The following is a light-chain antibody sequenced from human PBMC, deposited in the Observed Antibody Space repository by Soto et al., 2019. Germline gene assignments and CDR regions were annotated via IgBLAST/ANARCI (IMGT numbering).Light chain of an antibody. J-gene: IGLJ2*01. CDR2: FEGSGSY. CDR3: ETWDSNTRV. CDR1: SGHSSNI. Sequence: QPVLTQSPSASASLGSSVTLTCTLSSGHSSNIIAWHQQQPGKAPRYLMKFEGSGSYNKGSGVPDRFSGSRSGADRYLTISNLQFEDEADYYCETWDSNTRVFGGGTKLTVL. V-gene: IGLV4-60*02.